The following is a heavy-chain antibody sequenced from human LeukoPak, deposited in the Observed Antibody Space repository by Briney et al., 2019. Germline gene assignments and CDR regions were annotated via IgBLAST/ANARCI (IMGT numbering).Heavy chain of an antibody. Sequence: GESLKISCKGSGYSFTSNWIGWVRQMPGKGLEWWGIIFPGDSDTRYSPAFQGQVTISDDKSNSTAYLQRSSLNASDTAMYYCARLDSSGWYYWGQGTRVSVSS. D-gene: IGHD6-13*01. CDR2: IFPGDSDT. CDR3: ARLDSSGWYY. V-gene: IGHV5-51*01. CDR1: GYSFTSNW. J-gene: IGHJ4*02.